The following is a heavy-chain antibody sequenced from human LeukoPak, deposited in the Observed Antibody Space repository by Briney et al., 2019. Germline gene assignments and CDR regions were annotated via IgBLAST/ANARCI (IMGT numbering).Heavy chain of an antibody. CDR3: ARARAEWLNNWFDP. J-gene: IGHJ5*02. V-gene: IGHV4-59*01. D-gene: IGHD3-3*01. CDR2: IYYSGST. CDR1: GGSISSYY. Sequence: SETLSLTCSVSGGSISSYYWSWIRQPPGKGLEWIGCIYYSGSTNYNPSLKSRVTISVDTSKNQFSLTLSSVTASDTAVYYCARARAEWLNNWFDPWGQGTLITVSS.